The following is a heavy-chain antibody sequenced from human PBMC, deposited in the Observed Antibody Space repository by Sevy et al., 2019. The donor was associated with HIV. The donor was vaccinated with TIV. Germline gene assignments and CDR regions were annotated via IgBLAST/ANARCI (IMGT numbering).Heavy chain of an antibody. CDR2: INSDGSST. D-gene: IGHD3-10*01. CDR1: GFTFSSYW. V-gene: IGHV3-74*01. J-gene: IGHJ4*02. CDR3: ARVGVRGVKGAFDY. Sequence: GGSLRLSCAASGFTFSSYWMHWVRQAPGKGLVWVSRINSDGSSTSYADSVKGGFNISRDNVKNTMYLQMNSLRAEDTAVYYGARVGVRGVKGAFDYWGQGTLVTVSS.